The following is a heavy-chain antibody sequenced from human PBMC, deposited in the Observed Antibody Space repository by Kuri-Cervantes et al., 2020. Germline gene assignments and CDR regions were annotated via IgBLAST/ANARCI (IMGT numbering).Heavy chain of an antibody. CDR1: GYTFTSYY. Sequence: ASVKVSCKASGYTFTSYYMHWVRQAPGQGLEWMGIINPSGGSTSYAQKFQGRVTMTRDTSISTAYMELSRLRSDDTAVYYCARESELEGFDYWGQGTLVTVSS. J-gene: IGHJ4*02. CDR3: ARESELEGFDY. D-gene: IGHD1-1*01. CDR2: INPSGGST. V-gene: IGHV1-46*01.